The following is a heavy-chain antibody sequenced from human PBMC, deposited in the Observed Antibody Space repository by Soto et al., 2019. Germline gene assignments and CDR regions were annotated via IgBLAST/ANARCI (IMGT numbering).Heavy chain of an antibody. CDR3: AKEGRSSRGWYPEAAFDY. V-gene: IGHV3-23*01. J-gene: IGHJ4*02. D-gene: IGHD6-19*01. CDR2: ISGSGAGT. Sequence: EVQLLESGGGLVQPGGSLRLSCAASGFTFSSYAMSWVRQAPGKGLEWVSAISGSGAGTYHADYVKGRFTVSRDNSKNALYLQMSSLRAEDTAVYYCAKEGRSSRGWYPEAAFDYWGQGTLVTVSS. CDR1: GFTFSSYA.